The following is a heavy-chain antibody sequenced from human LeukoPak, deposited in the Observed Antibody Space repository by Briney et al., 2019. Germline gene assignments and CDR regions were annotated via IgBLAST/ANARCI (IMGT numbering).Heavy chain of an antibody. CDR2: IYYSGST. J-gene: IGHJ5*02. V-gene: IGHV4-31*03. Sequence: PSETLSLTCTVSGGSISSGGYYWSWIRQHPGKGLEWIGYIYYSGSTYYNPSLKSRVTISVDTSKNQFSLKLSSVTAADTAVYYCARESKGRITRGYSGYENRYNWFDPWGQGTLVTVSS. CDR3: ARESKGRITRGYSGYENRYNWFDP. D-gene: IGHD5-12*01. CDR1: GGSISSGGYY.